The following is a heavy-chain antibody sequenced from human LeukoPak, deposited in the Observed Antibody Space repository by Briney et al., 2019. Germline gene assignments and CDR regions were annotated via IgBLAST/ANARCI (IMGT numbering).Heavy chain of an antibody. Sequence: SETLSLTCTVSGGXISIGGYYWSWIRQHPGKGLEWIGYIYYSGITYYNPSLKSRVTISVDTSKNQFSLYLSSVTAADAAVYYCARVTSGEFADYWGQGTLVTVSS. CDR2: IYYSGIT. CDR3: ARVTSGEFADY. V-gene: IGHV4-31*03. CDR1: GGXISIGGYY. J-gene: IGHJ4*02. D-gene: IGHD3-10*01.